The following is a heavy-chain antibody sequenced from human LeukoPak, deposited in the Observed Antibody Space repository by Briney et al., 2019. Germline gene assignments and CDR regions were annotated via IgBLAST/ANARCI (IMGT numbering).Heavy chain of an antibody. D-gene: IGHD4-23*01. CDR1: GGTFSSYA. Sequence: GSSVKVSCKASGGTFSSYAISWVRQAPGQGLEWMGRIIPILGIANYAQKFQGRVTITADKSTSTAYMELSSLRSEDTAVYYCAREYGGNRNWFDPWGQGTLVTVSS. V-gene: IGHV1-69*04. CDR2: IIPILGIA. J-gene: IGHJ5*02. CDR3: AREYGGNRNWFDP.